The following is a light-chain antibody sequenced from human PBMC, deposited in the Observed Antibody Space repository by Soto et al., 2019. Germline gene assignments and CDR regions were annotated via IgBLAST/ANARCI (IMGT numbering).Light chain of an antibody. CDR2: DAS. CDR3: QHRGFT. J-gene: IGKJ3*01. CDR1: QSVSSY. Sequence: EIVLTQSPATLSLSPGERATLSCRASQSVSSYLAWYQQKPGQAPRLLIYDASNRATGIPARFSGSGSGTDFTLTISSLEPEDFAVYYCQHRGFTFGPGTKVDIK. V-gene: IGKV3-11*01.